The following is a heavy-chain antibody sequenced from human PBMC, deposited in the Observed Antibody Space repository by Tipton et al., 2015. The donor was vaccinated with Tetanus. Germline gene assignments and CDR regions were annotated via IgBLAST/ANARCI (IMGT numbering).Heavy chain of an antibody. CDR3: ARVEALYYYYYGMDV. Sequence: SLRLSCAASGFTFSSYGMHWVRQAPGKGLEWVAVIWYDGSNKYYADSVKGRFTISRDNSKNTLYLQMNSLRAEDTAVYYCARVEALYYYYYGMDVWGQGTTVTVSS. V-gene: IGHV3-33*01. J-gene: IGHJ6*02. CDR1: GFTFSSYG. CDR2: IWYDGSNK.